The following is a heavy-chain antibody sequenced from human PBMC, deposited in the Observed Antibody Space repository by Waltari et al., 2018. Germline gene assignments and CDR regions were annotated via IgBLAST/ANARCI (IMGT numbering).Heavy chain of an antibody. CDR2: ISSGGSNI. CDR3: TRERSVTGKGNLDY. CDR1: GFTSSSYE. Sequence: EVQLVESGGGLVQTGGSLRLSCAASGFTSSSYEMNWVRQAPGKGLEWVSYISSGGSNIFYAESVKGRFTISRDNAKNSLYLQMNSLRVEDTAVYYCTRERSVTGKGNLDYWGQGTLVTVSS. D-gene: IGHD3-10*01. V-gene: IGHV3-48*03. J-gene: IGHJ4*02.